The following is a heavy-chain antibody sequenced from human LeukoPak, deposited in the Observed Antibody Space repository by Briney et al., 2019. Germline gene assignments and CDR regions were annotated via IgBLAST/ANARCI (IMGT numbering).Heavy chain of an antibody. Sequence: ASVKVSCKASGYTFTGYYIHWVRQAPGQGLEWMGWINPNSGGTNYAQKLQGRVTMTRDTSISTAYMELSRLRSNDTAVYYCARYSTVTVYYFDYWGQGTLVTVSS. CDR1: GYTFTGYY. V-gene: IGHV1-2*02. J-gene: IGHJ4*02. CDR2: INPNSGGT. CDR3: ARYSTVTVYYFDY. D-gene: IGHD4-17*01.